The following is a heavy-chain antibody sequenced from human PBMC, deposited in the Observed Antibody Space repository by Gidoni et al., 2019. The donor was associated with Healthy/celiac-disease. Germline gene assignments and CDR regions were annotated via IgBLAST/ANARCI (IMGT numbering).Heavy chain of an antibody. V-gene: IGHV4-39*01. J-gene: IGHJ2*01. Sequence: LQLQESGSGLVKPSETLSLTCTVSGGSISSSSYYWGWIRQPPGKGLEWIGSIYDGGSTYYNPSLKSRVTISVDTSKNQFSLKLSSVTAADTAVYYCARLNYDSSGYRLDWYFDLWGRGTLVTVSS. CDR3: ARLNYDSSGYRLDWYFDL. D-gene: IGHD3-22*01. CDR1: GGSISSSSYY. CDR2: IYDGGST.